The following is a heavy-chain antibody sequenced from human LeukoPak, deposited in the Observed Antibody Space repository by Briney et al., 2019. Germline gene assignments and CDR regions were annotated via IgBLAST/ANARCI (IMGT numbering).Heavy chain of an antibody. J-gene: IGHJ5*02. CDR3: ARAHYDFWSGYYRFDP. CDR1: GGSFSGYY. CDR2: INHSGST. D-gene: IGHD3-3*01. Sequence: PSETLSLTCAVYGGSFSGYYWSWIRQPPGKGLEWIGEINHSGSTNYNPSLKSRVTISVDTSKNQFSLKLSSVTAADTAVYYCARAHYDFWSGYYRFDPWGQGTLVTVSS. V-gene: IGHV4-34*01.